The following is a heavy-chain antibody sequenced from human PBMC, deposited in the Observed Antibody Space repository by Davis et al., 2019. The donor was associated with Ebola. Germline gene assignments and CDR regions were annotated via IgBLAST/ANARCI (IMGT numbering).Heavy chain of an antibody. J-gene: IGHJ4*02. Sequence: AASVKVSCKASGYTFTGYYMHWVRQAPGQGLEWMGRINPNSGGTNYAQKVQGRVTMTTDTSTSTAYMELRSLRSEDTAVYYCAIGGRAGGFDYWGQGTLVTVSS. V-gene: IGHV1-2*06. CDR2: INPNSGGT. CDR3: AIGGRAGGFDY. CDR1: GYTFTGYY.